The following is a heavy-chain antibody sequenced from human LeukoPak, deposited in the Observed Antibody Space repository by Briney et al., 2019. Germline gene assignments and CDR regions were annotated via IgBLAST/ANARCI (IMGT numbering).Heavy chain of an antibody. D-gene: IGHD5-24*01. V-gene: IGHV4-34*01. Sequence: PSETLSLTCAVYGGSFSGYYWSWIRQPPGKGLEWIGEINHSGSTNYNPSLKSRVTISVDTSKNQFSLKLSSVTAADTALYYCASVVELDTTFYSFYYYMDVWGKGTAVTVSS. J-gene: IGHJ6*03. CDR1: GGSFSGYY. CDR3: ASVVELDTTFYSFYYYMDV. CDR2: INHSGST.